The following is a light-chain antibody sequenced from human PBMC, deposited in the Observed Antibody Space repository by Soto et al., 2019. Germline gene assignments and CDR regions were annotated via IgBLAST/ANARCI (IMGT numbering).Light chain of an antibody. CDR1: SSDVGGYNY. Sequence: QSALTHPASVSRSPGQSITIFCTGTSSDVGGYNYVSWYQQHPGKAPKLMIYDVSNRPAGVSNRFSGSKSGNTASLTISGLQAEDEADYYCSSYTSSYVFGTGTKVTVL. CDR2: DVS. V-gene: IGLV2-14*01. J-gene: IGLJ1*01. CDR3: SSYTSSYV.